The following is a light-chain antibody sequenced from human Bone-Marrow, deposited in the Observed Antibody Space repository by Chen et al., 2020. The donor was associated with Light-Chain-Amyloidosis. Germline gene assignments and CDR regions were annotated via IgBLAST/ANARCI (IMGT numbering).Light chain of an antibody. CDR1: NIGSTS. CDR3: QVWDRSSDRPV. Sequence: SYVLPQPSSVSVAPGQTATIACWGNNIGSTSVHWYQQTPGQAPLLAVYDDSDRPSGLPERLSGSNSGNTATLTISRVEAGDEADYYCQVWDRSSDRPVFGGGTKLTVL. V-gene: IGLV3-21*02. J-gene: IGLJ3*02. CDR2: DDS.